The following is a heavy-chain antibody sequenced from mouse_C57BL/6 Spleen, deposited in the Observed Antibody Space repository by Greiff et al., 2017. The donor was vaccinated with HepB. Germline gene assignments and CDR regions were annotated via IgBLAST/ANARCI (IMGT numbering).Heavy chain of an antibody. Sequence: EVQVVESGGGLVQPGGSLKLSCAASGFTFSDYYMYWVRQTPEKRLEWVAYISNGGGSTYYPDTVKGRFTISRDNAKNTLYLQMSRLKSEDTAMYYCARQGYGSSFDYWGQGTTLTVSS. V-gene: IGHV5-12*01. D-gene: IGHD1-1*01. CDR3: ARQGYGSSFDY. J-gene: IGHJ2*01. CDR1: GFTFSDYY. CDR2: ISNGGGST.